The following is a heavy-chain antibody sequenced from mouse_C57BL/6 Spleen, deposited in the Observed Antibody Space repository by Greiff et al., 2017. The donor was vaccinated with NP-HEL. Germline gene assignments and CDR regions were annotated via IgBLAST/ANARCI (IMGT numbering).Heavy chain of an antibody. CDR3: ARYPEYDYDAGAMDD. D-gene: IGHD2-4*01. Sequence: EVHLVESGGGLVQPGGSLSLSCAASGFTFTDYYMSWVRQPPGKALEWLGFIRNKANGYTTEYSASVKGRFTISRDNSQSILYLQMNALRAEDSATYYCARYPEYDYDAGAMDDRGQGTSVTVSS. J-gene: IGHJ4*01. V-gene: IGHV7-3*01. CDR2: IRNKANGYTT. CDR1: GFTFTDYY.